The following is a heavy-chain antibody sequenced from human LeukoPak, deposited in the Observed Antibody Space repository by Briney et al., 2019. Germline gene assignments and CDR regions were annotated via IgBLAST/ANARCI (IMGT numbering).Heavy chain of an antibody. V-gene: IGHV3-13*01. J-gene: IGHJ4*02. CDR3: ARGGIQVSGIDEFDY. Sequence: GGSLRLSCAASGFTFIDYDMHWVRQVIGKGLEWGSAIANRGYTHYSGSVKSRCTISRENAESSLYMQMNSLRDEDTAVYYCARGGIQVSGIDEFDYWGQGTLVTVSS. D-gene: IGHD6-19*01. CDR1: GFTFIDYD. CDR2: IANRGYT.